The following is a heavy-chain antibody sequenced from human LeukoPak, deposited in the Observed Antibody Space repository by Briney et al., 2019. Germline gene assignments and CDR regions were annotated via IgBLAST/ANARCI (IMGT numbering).Heavy chain of an antibody. Sequence: GGSLRLSCAASGFTFSSYEMNWVRQAPGKGLEWVSYISSRGSTIYYADSVKGRFTISRDNAKNSLYLQMNSLRAEDAAVYYCARAYGSGSYYNYYYYGMDVWGQGTTVTVSS. CDR3: ARAYGSGSYYNYYYYGMDV. CDR2: ISSRGSTI. J-gene: IGHJ6*02. V-gene: IGHV3-48*03. D-gene: IGHD3-10*01. CDR1: GFTFSSYE.